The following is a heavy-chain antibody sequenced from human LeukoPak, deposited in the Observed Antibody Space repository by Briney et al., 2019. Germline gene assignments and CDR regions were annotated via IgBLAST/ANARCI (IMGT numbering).Heavy chain of an antibody. CDR2: MLPIFGTA. V-gene: IGHV1-69*01. D-gene: IGHD2-21*01. CDR1: GGNFRNYG. CDR3: ARGGGVLLDAFDI. Sequence: GSSVKVSCKASGGNFRNYGFHWVRQAPGQGLEWMGGMLPIFGTANYAQKFQGRVTITADESTSTAYMELSSLRSEDTAVYYCARGGGVLLDAFDIWGQGTMVTVSS. J-gene: IGHJ3*02.